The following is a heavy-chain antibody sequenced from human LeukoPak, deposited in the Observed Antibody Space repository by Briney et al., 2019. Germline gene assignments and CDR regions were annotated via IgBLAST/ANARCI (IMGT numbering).Heavy chain of an antibody. Sequence: SETLSLTCTVSGGSISSSSYYWGWIRQPPGKGLEWIGSTYYSGSTYYNPSLESRVTISVDTSKNQFSLKLSSVTAADTAVYYCARLPGYYYMDVWGKGTTVTISS. V-gene: IGHV4-39*01. J-gene: IGHJ6*03. CDR3: ARLPGYYYMDV. CDR1: GGSISSSSYY. CDR2: TYYSGST.